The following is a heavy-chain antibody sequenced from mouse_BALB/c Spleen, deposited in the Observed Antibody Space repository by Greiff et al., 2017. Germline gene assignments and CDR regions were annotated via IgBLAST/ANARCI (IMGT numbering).Heavy chain of an antibody. J-gene: IGHJ3*01. Sequence: EVQLQQSGAELVKPGASVKLSCTASGFNIKDTYMHWVKQRPEQGLEWIGRIDPANGNTKYDPKFQGKATITADTSSNTAYLQLSSLTSEDTAVYYCSNLLWLRRFSYWGQGTLVTVSA. CDR2: IDPANGNT. CDR1: GFNIKDTY. V-gene: IGHV14-3*02. CDR3: SNLLWLRRFSY. D-gene: IGHD2-2*01.